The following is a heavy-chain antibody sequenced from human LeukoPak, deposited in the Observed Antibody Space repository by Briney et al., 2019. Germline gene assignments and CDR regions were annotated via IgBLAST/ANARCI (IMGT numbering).Heavy chain of an antibody. V-gene: IGHV1-69*10. CDR2: FIPNIGNT. J-gene: IGHJ3*02. CDR1: GCTFTSYA. CDR3: ASWQMTTVTTVAFAM. D-gene: IGHD4-17*01. Sequence: ASVKVSCKASGCTFTSYAINWVRQAPGQGLEWMGGFIPNIGNTGYAQKFQGRVTITADTSTSTAYMELSSLRSEDTAVYYCASWQMTTVTTVAFAMWGEGTMVTVSS.